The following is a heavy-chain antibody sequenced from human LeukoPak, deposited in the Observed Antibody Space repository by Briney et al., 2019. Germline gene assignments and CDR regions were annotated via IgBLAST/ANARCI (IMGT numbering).Heavy chain of an antibody. CDR2: IRPDASKE. CDR3: ARVSGWYLDY. J-gene: IGHJ4*02. Sequence: PGGFLRLSCAASGFTFSSYGMHWVRQAPGKGLEWVAFIRPDASKEYHADSVKGRFIISRDNSKKILYLQMNSLRAEDTALYYCARVSGWYLDYWGQGTLVTVSS. V-gene: IGHV3-30*02. D-gene: IGHD6-19*01. CDR1: GFTFSSYG.